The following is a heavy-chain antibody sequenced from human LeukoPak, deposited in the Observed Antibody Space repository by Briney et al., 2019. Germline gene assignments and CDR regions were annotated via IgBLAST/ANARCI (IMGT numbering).Heavy chain of an antibody. CDR1: GDTFTGYY. J-gene: IGHJ6*03. CDR2: INPNSGGT. V-gene: IGHV1-2*02. D-gene: IGHD2-2*02. Sequence: TSAKVSCKASGDTFTGYYMHWGRQAPGQGLEWMGWINPNSGGTNYAQKFQGRVTMTRDTSISTAYMELSRLRSDDTAVFYCARDSIVVVPAAISWVYYYYYMDVCGKGTTVTVSS. CDR3: ARDSIVVVPAAISWVYYYYYMDV.